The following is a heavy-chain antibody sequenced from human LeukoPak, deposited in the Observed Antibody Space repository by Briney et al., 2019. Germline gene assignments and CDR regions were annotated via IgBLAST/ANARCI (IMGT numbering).Heavy chain of an antibody. D-gene: IGHD1-26*01. V-gene: IGHV3-30*02. CDR2: IRYDESKK. CDR3: AKSHLPNAYSGTYYCDY. Sequence: PGGSLRLSCAASGFTFSYYGMHWVRQAPGKGLEWVAFIRYDESKKFYGDSVKARFTTSRDNSKNTLYLQMNSLRTEDTAVYYCAKSHLPNAYSGTYYCDYWGQGTLVTVSS. J-gene: IGHJ4*02. CDR1: GFTFSYYG.